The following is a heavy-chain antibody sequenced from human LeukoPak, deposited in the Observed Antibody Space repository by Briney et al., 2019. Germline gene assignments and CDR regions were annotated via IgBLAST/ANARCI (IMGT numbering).Heavy chain of an antibody. D-gene: IGHD3-22*01. CDR3: AREPGFDSSGYLNWFDP. J-gene: IGHJ5*02. Sequence: SETLSLTCAVYGGSFSGYYWSWIRQPPGKGLEWIGEINHSGSTKYNPSLKSRVTISVDTSKNQLSLKLSSVTAADTAVYYCAREPGFDSSGYLNWFDPWGQGILVTVSS. CDR2: INHSGST. CDR1: GGSFSGYY. V-gene: IGHV4-34*01.